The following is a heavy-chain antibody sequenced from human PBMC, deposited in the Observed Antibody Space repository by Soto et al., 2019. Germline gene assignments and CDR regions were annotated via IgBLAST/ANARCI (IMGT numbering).Heavy chain of an antibody. V-gene: IGHV3-21*01. CDR1: GFTFSSYS. D-gene: IGHD6-13*01. Sequence: PGGSLRLSCAASGFTFSSYSMNWVRQALGKGLGWVSSISSSSSYIYYADSVKGRFTISRDNAKNSLYLQMNSLRAEDTAVYYCASHRILAAAGTSWFDPWGQGT. CDR3: ASHRILAAAGTSWFDP. CDR2: ISSSSSYI. J-gene: IGHJ5*02.